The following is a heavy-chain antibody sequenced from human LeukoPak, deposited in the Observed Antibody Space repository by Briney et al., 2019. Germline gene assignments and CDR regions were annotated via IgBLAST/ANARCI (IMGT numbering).Heavy chain of an antibody. CDR1: GFTFSGHS. CDR3: GRVIAGAIDY. J-gene: IGHJ4*02. D-gene: IGHD6-13*01. Sequence: PGGSLRLSCAASGFTFSGHSMTWVRQAPGKGLEWVANINLDGSERFYVDFVKGRFTISRDNADNSMYLQMNSLGAEVNAFYYCGRVIAGAIDYWGQGTLVTVSS. V-gene: IGHV3-7*01. CDR2: INLDGSER.